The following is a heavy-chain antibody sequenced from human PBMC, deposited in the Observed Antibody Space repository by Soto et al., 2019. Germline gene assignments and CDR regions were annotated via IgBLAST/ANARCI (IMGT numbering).Heavy chain of an antibody. CDR1: GFTFSSSA. CDR2: ISGSGVAK. Sequence: DVQLLESGGALVQPGGSLRLSCVASGFTFSSSAMNWVRQAPGKGLEWVSTISGSGVAKYYADSVKGRFTISRHNSNNTVALQMTSLRAEDAAVYYCAKDRSPGAITWNVYWGQGTLVTVSS. J-gene: IGHJ4*02. CDR3: AKDRSPGAITWNVY. V-gene: IGHV3-23*01. D-gene: IGHD1-26*01.